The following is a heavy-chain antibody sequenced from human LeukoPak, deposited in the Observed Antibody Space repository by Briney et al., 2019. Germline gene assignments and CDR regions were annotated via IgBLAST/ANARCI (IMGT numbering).Heavy chain of an antibody. D-gene: IGHD2-2*01. CDR2: IYHSGSA. CDR3: ARGGSRYQLLNWFDP. V-gene: IGHV4-38-2*02. J-gene: IGHJ5*02. Sequence: PSETLSLTCTVSGYSISSGYYWGWLRQPPGKGLEWIGSIYHSGSAYYNPSLRSRVTISVDTSKNQFSLKLSSVTAADTAVYYCARGGSRYQLLNWFDPWGQGTLVTVSS. CDR1: GYSISSGYY.